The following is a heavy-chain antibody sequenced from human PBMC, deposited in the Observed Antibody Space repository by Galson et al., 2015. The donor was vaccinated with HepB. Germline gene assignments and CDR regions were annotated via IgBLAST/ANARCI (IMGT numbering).Heavy chain of an antibody. D-gene: IGHD1-26*01. CDR3: AKDIVGHPRGFGY. CDR2: ITGSGGFT. Sequence: SLRLSCAASGFTVSSNYMSWVRQAPGKGLEWVSGITGSGGFTYYADSVKGRFTISRDNFKNTLYLQMNSLRVEETAVYHCAKDIVGHPRGFGYWSQGTLVTVSS. J-gene: IGHJ4*02. CDR1: GFTVSSNY. V-gene: IGHV3-23*01.